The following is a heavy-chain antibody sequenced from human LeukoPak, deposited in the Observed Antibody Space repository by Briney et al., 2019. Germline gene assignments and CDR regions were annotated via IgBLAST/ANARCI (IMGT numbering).Heavy chain of an antibody. V-gene: IGHV3-11*04. CDR1: GFTFSDYY. Sequence: PGGSLRLSCAASGFTFSDYYMSWIRQAPGKGREWVSYITSSGNTIYYADSVKGRFTISRDNAKNSLYLQMNTLRAEDTAVYYCARGRDYYTSGSYEYWGQGTLVTVSS. CDR2: ITSSGNTI. D-gene: IGHD3-10*01. CDR3: ARGRDYYTSGSYEY. J-gene: IGHJ4*02.